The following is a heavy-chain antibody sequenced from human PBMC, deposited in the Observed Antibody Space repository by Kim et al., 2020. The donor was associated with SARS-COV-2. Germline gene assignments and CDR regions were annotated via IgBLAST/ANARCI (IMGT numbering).Heavy chain of an antibody. J-gene: IGHJ1*01. D-gene: IGHD3-9*01. CDR2: IYYSGAT. CDR1: TGSISDTSYY. Sequence: SETLSLTCIVSTGSISDTSYYWAWVRPAPGKGLEWIGSIYYSGATNYSPSLKSRVTMSIDNSKNQSSLTLTSVTAADTAHYYSARHVGGERYNFDHWVQG. V-gene: IGHV4-39*01. CDR3: ARHVGGERYNFDH.